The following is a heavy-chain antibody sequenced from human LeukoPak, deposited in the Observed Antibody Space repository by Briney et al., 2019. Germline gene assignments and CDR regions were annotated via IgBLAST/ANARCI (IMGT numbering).Heavy chain of an antibody. CDR2: IYTSGSI. D-gene: IGHD1-26*01. J-gene: IGHJ4*02. CDR1: GGSISSYY. CDR3: ARSPLTFIVGAPQYYFDY. V-gene: IGHV4-4*07. Sequence: SETLSLTCTVSGGSISSYYWSWIRQPAGKGLEWIGRIYTSGSINYNPSLKSRVTMSVDTSRNQFSLKLSSVTAADTAVYYCARSPLTFIVGAPQYYFDYWGQGTLVTVSS.